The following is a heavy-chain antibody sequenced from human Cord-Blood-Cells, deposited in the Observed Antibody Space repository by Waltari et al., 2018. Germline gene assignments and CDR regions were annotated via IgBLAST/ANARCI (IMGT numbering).Heavy chain of an antibody. CDR3: ARAKGTIFGVVISYFDY. J-gene: IGHJ4*02. D-gene: IGHD3-3*01. Sequence: QVQLQESGPGLVKPSETLSLTCAVSGYLISSGYYWGRIRQPPGKGLEWIGSIYHSGSTYYNPSLKSRVTISVDTSKNQFSLKLSSVTAADTAVYYCARAKGTIFGVVISYFDYWGQGTLVTVSS. CDR1: GYLISSGYY. CDR2: IYHSGST. V-gene: IGHV4-38-2*01.